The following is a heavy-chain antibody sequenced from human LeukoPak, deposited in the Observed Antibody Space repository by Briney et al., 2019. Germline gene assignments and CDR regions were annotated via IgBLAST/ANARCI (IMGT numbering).Heavy chain of an antibody. CDR3: AKNPRNDDTFDS. CDR1: GDSISSVNW. Sequence: PSETLSLTCAVSGDSISSVNWCSWVRQPPGKGLEWIGEIYPSGNTNYNPSLKSRVTISVDKSKNQFSLKLTSVTAADTAVYYCAKNPRNDDTFDSWGQGTLVTVSS. V-gene: IGHV4-4*02. CDR2: IYPSGNT. D-gene: IGHD1-1*01. J-gene: IGHJ4*02.